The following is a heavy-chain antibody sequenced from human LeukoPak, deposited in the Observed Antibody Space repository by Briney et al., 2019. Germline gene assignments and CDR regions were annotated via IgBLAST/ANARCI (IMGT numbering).Heavy chain of an antibody. J-gene: IGHJ4*02. D-gene: IGHD3-22*01. Sequence: KPSETLSLTCTVSGYSISSGYYWGWIRQPPGKGLEWIGSIYHSGSTYYNPSLKSRVTISVDTSKNQFSLKLSSVTAADTAVYYCARDGRGYYSIDYWGQGTLVTASP. V-gene: IGHV4-38-2*02. CDR2: IYHSGST. CDR3: ARDGRGYYSIDY. CDR1: GYSISSGYY.